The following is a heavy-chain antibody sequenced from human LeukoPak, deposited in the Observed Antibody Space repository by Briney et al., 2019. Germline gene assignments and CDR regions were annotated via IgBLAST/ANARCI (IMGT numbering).Heavy chain of an antibody. V-gene: IGHV1-18*01. Sequence: ASVKVSCKASGYTFTSYGISWVRQAPGQGLEWMGWISAYNGNTNYAQKLQGRVTMTTDTSTSTAYMELRSLRSDDTAVYYCARDNRYSYGLGPPTSVFDYWGQGTLVTVSS. CDR1: GYTFTSYG. CDR3: ARDNRYSYGLGPPTSVFDY. J-gene: IGHJ4*02. D-gene: IGHD5-18*01. CDR2: ISAYNGNT.